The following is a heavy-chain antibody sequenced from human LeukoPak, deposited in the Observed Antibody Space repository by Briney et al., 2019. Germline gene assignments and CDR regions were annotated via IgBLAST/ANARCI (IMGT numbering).Heavy chain of an antibody. D-gene: IGHD6-13*01. Sequence: SETLSLTCTVSGGSISSSSYYWGWIRQPPGKGLEWIGSIYYSGSTYYNPSLKSRVTTSLDTSKNQFSLKLSSVTAADTAVYYCARDTEYSSSSPFDPWGQGTLVTVSS. V-gene: IGHV4-39*07. CDR1: GGSISSSSYY. J-gene: IGHJ5*02. CDR3: ARDTEYSSSSPFDP. CDR2: IYYSGST.